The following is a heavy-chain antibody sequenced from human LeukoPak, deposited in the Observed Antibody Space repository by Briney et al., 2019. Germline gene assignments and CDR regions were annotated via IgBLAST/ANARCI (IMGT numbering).Heavy chain of an antibody. V-gene: IGHV5-51*01. D-gene: IGHD3-22*01. CDR3: ARHYYDSSGPLGY. J-gene: IGHJ4*02. CDR1: GSSFTSYW. Sequence: GESLQISCEGSGSSFTSYWIGWVRQLPGKGLEWMGIIYPGDSDTRYSPSFQGQVTISADKSISTAYLQWSSLKASDTAMYYCARHYYDSSGPLGYWGQGTLVTVSS. CDR2: IYPGDSDT.